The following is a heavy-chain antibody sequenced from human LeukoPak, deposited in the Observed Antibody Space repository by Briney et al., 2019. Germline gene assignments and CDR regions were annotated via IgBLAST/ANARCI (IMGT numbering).Heavy chain of an antibody. CDR2: IHPGDSDT. CDR1: GYSFTTYW. Sequence: PGESLKISCKSSGYSFTTYWIAWVRQMPGKGLEWMGIIHPGDSDTTYSPSFQGQVTISADKSISTAYLQWSSLKASDTAMYYCARQTNLIGLGGDIAIDVFDVWGQGTMVAVSS. J-gene: IGHJ3*01. CDR3: ARQTNLIGLGGDIAIDVFDV. V-gene: IGHV5-51*01. D-gene: IGHD3-16*01.